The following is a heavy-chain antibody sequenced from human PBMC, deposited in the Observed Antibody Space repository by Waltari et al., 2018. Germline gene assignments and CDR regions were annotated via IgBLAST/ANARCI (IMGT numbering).Heavy chain of an antibody. D-gene: IGHD4-17*01. V-gene: IGHV1-69*08. Sequence: QVQLVQSGAEVKKPGSSVKVSCKASGGTFSSYTISWVRQAPGQGLEWMGRIIPILGIANYAQKFQGRVTITADKSTSTAYMELSSLRSEDTAVYDCARDPTTVTTYYYGMDVWGQGTTVTVSS. CDR3: ARDPTTVTTYYYGMDV. CDR1: GGTFSSYT. J-gene: IGHJ6*02. CDR2: IIPILGIA.